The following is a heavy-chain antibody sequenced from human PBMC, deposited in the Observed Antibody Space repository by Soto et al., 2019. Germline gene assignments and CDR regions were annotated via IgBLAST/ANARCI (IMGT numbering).Heavy chain of an antibody. Sequence: GGSLRLSCAASGFTVSSNYMSWVRQAPGKGLEWVSVIYSGGSTYYADSVKGRFTISRDNSKNTLYLQMNSLRAEDTAVYYCARGPKRTAMVTFLYYYYMDVWGKGTTVTVSS. D-gene: IGHD5-18*01. CDR2: IYSGGST. CDR1: GFTVSSNY. J-gene: IGHJ6*03. CDR3: ARGPKRTAMVTFLYYYYMDV. V-gene: IGHV3-66*01.